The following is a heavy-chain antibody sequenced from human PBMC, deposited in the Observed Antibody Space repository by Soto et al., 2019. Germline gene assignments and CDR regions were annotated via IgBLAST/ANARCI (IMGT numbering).Heavy chain of an antibody. CDR3: ARGEPEQIDY. Sequence: SETLSLTCAVCGGSFSGYYWSWIRQPPGKGLEWIGEINHSGSTNYNPSLKSRVTISVDTSKNQFSLKLSSVTAADTAVYYCARGEPEQIDYWGQGTLVNVS. J-gene: IGHJ4*02. D-gene: IGHD1-1*01. CDR2: INHSGST. CDR1: GGSFSGYY. V-gene: IGHV4-34*01.